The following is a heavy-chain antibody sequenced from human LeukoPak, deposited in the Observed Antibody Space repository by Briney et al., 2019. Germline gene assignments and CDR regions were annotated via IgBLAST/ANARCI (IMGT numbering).Heavy chain of an antibody. CDR1: GFTFSSYA. CDR2: ISGSGGST. V-gene: IGHV3-23*01. J-gene: IGHJ3*02. D-gene: IGHD1-26*01. CDR3: ARDPSLVGANDAFDI. Sequence: GGSLRLSCAASGFTFSSYAMSWVRQAPGKGLEWVSAISGSGGSTYYADSVKGRFTISRDNSKNTLYLQMNSLRAEDTAVYYCARDPSLVGANDAFDIWGQGTMVTVSS.